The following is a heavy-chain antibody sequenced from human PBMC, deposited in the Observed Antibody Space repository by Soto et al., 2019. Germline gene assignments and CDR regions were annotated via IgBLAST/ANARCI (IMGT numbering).Heavy chain of an antibody. D-gene: IGHD3-3*01. CDR2: IYYSGST. CDR3: ATTPAGDYDFWSGYYSGDY. J-gene: IGHJ4*02. CDR1: GGSISSSSYY. V-gene: IGHV4-39*01. Sequence: SETLSLTCTVSGGSISSSSYYWGWIRQPPGKGLEWIGSIYYSGSTCYNPSLKSRVTISVDTSKNQFSLKLSSVTAADTAVYYCATTPAGDYDFWSGYYSGDYWGQGTLVTVSS.